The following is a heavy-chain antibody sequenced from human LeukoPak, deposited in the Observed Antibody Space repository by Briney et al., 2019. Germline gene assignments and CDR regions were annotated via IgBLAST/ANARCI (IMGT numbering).Heavy chain of an antibody. J-gene: IGHJ6*02. CDR2: INHSGST. CDR1: GGSFSGYY. V-gene: IGHV4-34*01. Sequence: PSETLSLTCAVYGGSFSGYYWSWIRQPPGKGLEWIGEINHSGSTNYNPSLKSRVTISVDTSKNQFSLKLSSATAADTAVYYCATNSRGYSRYYYYYGMDVWGQGTTVTVSS. D-gene: IGHD5-18*01. CDR3: ATNSRGYSRYYYYYGMDV.